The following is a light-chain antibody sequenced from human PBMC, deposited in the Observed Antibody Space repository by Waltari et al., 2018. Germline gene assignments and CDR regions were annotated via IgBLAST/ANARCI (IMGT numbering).Light chain of an antibody. J-gene: IGKJ2*01. Sequence: DIQMTQSPSTLSPSVGDKVTITCRASESINSWLAWYQQTPGKAPKVLIYKASTLESGVPSRFSGSASGTEFTLTISSLQPDDFATYYCLQYNTYPYTFGQGTKLEIK. V-gene: IGKV1-5*03. CDR1: ESINSW. CDR2: KAS. CDR3: LQYNTYPYT.